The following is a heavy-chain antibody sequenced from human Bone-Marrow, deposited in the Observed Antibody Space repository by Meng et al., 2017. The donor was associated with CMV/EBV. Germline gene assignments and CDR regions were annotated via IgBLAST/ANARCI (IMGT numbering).Heavy chain of an antibody. V-gene: IGHV3-73*01. CDR2: IRSKANSYAT. CDR3: TRPGEFDDSSGYAFDI. J-gene: IGHJ3*02. Sequence: GGSLKIFCAASGFTFSGSAMHWVRQASGKGLEWVGRIRSKANSYATAYAASVKGRFTISRDDSKNTAYLQMNSLKTEDTAVYYCTRPGEFDDSSGYAFDIWGQGTMVTVSS. D-gene: IGHD3-22*01. CDR1: GFTFSGSA.